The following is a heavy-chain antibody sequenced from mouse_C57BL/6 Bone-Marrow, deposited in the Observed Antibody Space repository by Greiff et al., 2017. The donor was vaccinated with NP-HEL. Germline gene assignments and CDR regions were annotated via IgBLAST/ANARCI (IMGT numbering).Heavy chain of an antibody. CDR1: GYSFTGYY. CDR3: ARYAYYYGSSYFDY. CDR2: INPSTGGT. D-gene: IGHD1-1*01. Sequence: VQLKQSGPELVKPGASVKISCKASGYSFTGYYMNWVKQSPEKSLEWIGEINPSTGGTTYNQKFKAKATLTVDKSSSTAYMQLKSLTSEDSAVYYCARYAYYYGSSYFDYWGQGTTLAVSS. J-gene: IGHJ2*01. V-gene: IGHV1-42*01.